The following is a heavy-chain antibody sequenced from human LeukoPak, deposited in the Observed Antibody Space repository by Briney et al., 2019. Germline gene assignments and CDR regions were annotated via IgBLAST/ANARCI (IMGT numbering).Heavy chain of an antibody. V-gene: IGHV4-59*01. J-gene: IGHJ4*02. D-gene: IGHD3-10*02. CDR3: ARDHLVRGAFDY. CDR1: GGSMSSYY. CDR2: IYYSGST. Sequence: SETLSLTCTVSGGSMSSYYWSWIRQPPGKGLEWIGYIYYSGSTNYNPSFKSRVTISVDTSKNQFTLKLSSVTAADTAVYYCARDHLVRGAFDYWGQGTLVTVSS.